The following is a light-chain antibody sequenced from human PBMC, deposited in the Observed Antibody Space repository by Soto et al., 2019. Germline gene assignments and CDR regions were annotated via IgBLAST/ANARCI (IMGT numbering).Light chain of an antibody. V-gene: IGKV1-12*01. Sequence: DIQMTQYPSSVSASVGDRVTITCRASQGISSWLTWYQQKPGKAPKLLIYDAYSLQSGVPSRFSGSASGKDFTLTISSLQPEDFATYYCQKANSFPFTFGPGTKVDIK. CDR2: DAY. J-gene: IGKJ3*01. CDR3: QKANSFPFT. CDR1: QGISSW.